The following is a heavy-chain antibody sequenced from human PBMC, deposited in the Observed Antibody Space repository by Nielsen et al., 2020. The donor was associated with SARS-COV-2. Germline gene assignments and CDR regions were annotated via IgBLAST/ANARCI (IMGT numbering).Heavy chain of an antibody. CDR2: ISGSGGST. Sequence: GGSLRLSCAASGFTFDDYTMHWVRQAPGKGLEWVSAISGSGGSTYYADSVKGRFTISRDNSKNTLYLQMNSLRAEDTAVYYCAKNSDYYDSSGYYAEYFQHWGQGTLVTVSS. V-gene: IGHV3-23*01. J-gene: IGHJ1*01. CDR3: AKNSDYYDSSGYYAEYFQH. CDR1: GFTFDDYT. D-gene: IGHD3-22*01.